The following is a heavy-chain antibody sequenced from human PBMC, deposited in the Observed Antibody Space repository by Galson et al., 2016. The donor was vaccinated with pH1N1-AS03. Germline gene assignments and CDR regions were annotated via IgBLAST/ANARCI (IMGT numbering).Heavy chain of an antibody. V-gene: IGHV4-4*02. CDR3: ARATRDNWYEQGFYFDY. CDR1: GGSISSSNL. Sequence: TLSLPCAVSGGSISSSNLWSWVRQPPGKGLEWIGEIYHSGSSNYNPSLKSRVTISVDKSKNQFSLKLTSLTAADTAVYYCARATRDNWYEQGFYFDYWGQGTLVTVSS. D-gene: IGHD1-1*01. J-gene: IGHJ4*02. CDR2: IYHSGSS.